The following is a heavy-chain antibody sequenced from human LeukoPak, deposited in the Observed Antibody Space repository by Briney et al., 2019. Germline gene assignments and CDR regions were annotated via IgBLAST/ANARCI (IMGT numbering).Heavy chain of an antibody. CDR3: ARGSMGVRGVINWFDP. CDR2: IYYSGST. CDR1: GGSISSSSYY. Sequence: SETLSLTCTVSGGSISSSSYYWGWIRQPPGKGLEWIGSIYYSGSTYYNPSLKSRVTISVDTSKNQFSLKLSSVTAADTAVYYCARGSMGVRGVINWFDPWGQGTLVTVSS. V-gene: IGHV4-39*07. J-gene: IGHJ5*02. D-gene: IGHD3-10*01.